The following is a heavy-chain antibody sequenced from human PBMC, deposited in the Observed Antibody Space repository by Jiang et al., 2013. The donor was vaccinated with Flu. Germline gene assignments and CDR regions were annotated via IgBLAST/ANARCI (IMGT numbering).Heavy chain of an antibody. D-gene: IGHD3-3*01. CDR2: MNPNSGNT. Sequence: SVKVSCKASGYTFTSYDINWVRQATGQGLEWMGWMNPNSGNTGYAQKFQGRVTMTRNTSISTAYMELSSLRSEDTAVYYCARSLPLRFLEWLLYRLGGYYYYGMDVWGQGTTVTVSS. CDR1: GYTFTSYD. J-gene: IGHJ6*02. CDR3: ARSLPLRFLEWLLYRLGGYYYYGMDV. V-gene: IGHV1-8*01.